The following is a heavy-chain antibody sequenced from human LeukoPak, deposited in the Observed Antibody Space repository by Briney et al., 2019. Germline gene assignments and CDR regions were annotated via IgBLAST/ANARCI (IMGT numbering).Heavy chain of an antibody. J-gene: IGHJ4*02. D-gene: IGHD5-18*01. CDR3: ARDIPVRGYSYGVFDY. CDR1: GFTFSSNG. CDR2: ISDSGGGA. Sequence: PGGSLRLSCAASGFTFSSNGMTWVRQAPGKGLEWVSTISDSGGGAYYADSVKGRFTISRDSSRSTLYLQMHSLRAEDTAVYYCARDIPVRGYSYGVFDYWGQGTLVTVSS. V-gene: IGHV3-23*01.